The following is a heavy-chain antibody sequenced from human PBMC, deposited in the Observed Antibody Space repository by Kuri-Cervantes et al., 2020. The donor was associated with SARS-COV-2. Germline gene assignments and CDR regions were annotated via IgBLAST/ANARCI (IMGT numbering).Heavy chain of an antibody. J-gene: IGHJ3*02. D-gene: IGHD2-2*01. CDR3: ARVYGSSTSCYGRHDAFDI. CDR2: ISSSSSYI. CDR1: GFTFSSYS. Sequence: GGSLRLSCAASGFTFSSYSMNWVRQAPGKGLEWVSSISSSSSYIYYVDSVKGRFTISRDNAKNSLYLQMNSLRAEDTAVYYCARVYGSSTSCYGRHDAFDIWGQGTMVTVSS. V-gene: IGHV3-21*01.